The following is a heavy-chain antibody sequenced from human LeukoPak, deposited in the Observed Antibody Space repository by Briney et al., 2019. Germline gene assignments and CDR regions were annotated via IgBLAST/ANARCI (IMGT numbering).Heavy chain of an antibody. D-gene: IGHD2-15*01. CDR1: GYTFISYD. V-gene: IGHV1-8*01. CDR2: MNPNSGNT. CDR3: ARSKDRGGYCSGGSCSYYYYGMDV. Sequence: ASVTVSCKASGYTFISYDINWVRQAAGQGLEWMGWMNPNSGNTGYAQKFQGRVTMTRNTSISTAYMELSSLRSEDTAVYYCARSKDRGGYCSGGSCSYYYYGMDVWGQGTTVTVSS. J-gene: IGHJ6*02.